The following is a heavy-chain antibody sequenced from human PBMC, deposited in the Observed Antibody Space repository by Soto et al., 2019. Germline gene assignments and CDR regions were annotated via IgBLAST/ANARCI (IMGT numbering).Heavy chain of an antibody. D-gene: IGHD1-1*01. V-gene: IGHV3-7*01. CDR1: GFTLKNYL. Sequence: GGSLRLSCAASGFTLKNYLMSWVRQAPGKGLEWVANIKQDGSDKYNVDSVKGRFTISRDNAKNSLYLQMDSLGVDDTAVYYCARVSGNGAGYYYRDVWGKGTTVTVSS. CDR2: IKQDGSDK. CDR3: ARVSGNGAGYYYRDV. J-gene: IGHJ6*03.